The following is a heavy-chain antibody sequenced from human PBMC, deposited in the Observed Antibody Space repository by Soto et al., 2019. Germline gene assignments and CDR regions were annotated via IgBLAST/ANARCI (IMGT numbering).Heavy chain of an antibody. CDR3: AKLREPNQRDFDS. CDR2: ISGSGGST. J-gene: IGHJ4*02. CDR1: VFTFSSYA. Sequence: GWSLRLSCAASVFTFSSYAMSWVRQAPGKGLEWVSAISGSGGSTYYADSVKGRFTISRDNSKNTLYLQMNSLRAEDTAVYYCAKLREPNQRDFDSWGQGTLVTAPQ. D-gene: IGHD1-26*01. V-gene: IGHV3-23*01.